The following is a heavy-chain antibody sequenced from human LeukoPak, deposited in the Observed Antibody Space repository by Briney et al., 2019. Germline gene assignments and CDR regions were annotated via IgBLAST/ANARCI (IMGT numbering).Heavy chain of an antibody. D-gene: IGHD1-14*01. CDR1: GGTFSSYA. J-gene: IGHJ6*02. V-gene: IGHV1-69*13. CDR3: ARGEPAPMSPYYYYYGMDV. Sequence: ASVKVSCKASGGTFSSYAISWVRQAPGQGLEWMGGITPIFGTANYAQKFQGRVTITADESTSTAYMELSSLRSEDTAVYYCARGEPAPMSPYYYYYGMDVWGQGTTVTVPS. CDR2: ITPIFGTA.